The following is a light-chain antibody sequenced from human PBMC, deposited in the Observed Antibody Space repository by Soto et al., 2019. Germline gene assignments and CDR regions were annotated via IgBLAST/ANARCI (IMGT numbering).Light chain of an antibody. CDR1: QGITND. CDR2: AAS. Sequence: AIQMTQSPSSLSASVGDGVTITCRASQGITNDLGCYQQKPGKAPKLLIYAASNLQSGVPSRFSGSGSGTDFTLTISSLQPEDFATYYCLQDYDYPFTFGQGTKVEIK. V-gene: IGKV1-6*01. CDR3: LQDYDYPFT. J-gene: IGKJ1*01.